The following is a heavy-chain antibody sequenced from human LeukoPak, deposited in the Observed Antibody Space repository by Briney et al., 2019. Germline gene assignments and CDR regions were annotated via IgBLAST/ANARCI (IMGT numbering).Heavy chain of an antibody. V-gene: IGHV3-74*03. D-gene: IGHD2-21*02. CDR2: VKSDGSST. J-gene: IGHJ4*02. CDR1: GFTFSDSW. Sequence: GGSLRLSCAASGFTFSDSWMHWVRQAPGKGLVWVSRVKSDGSSTTYADSVKGRFTISRDNAKNTLYLQMNSLRAEDTAVYYCARHGPLCGGDCYLDSWGQGTLVTVSS. CDR3: ARHGPLCGGDCYLDS.